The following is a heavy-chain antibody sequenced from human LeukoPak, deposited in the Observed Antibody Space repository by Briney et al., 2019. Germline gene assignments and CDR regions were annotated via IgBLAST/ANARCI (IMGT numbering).Heavy chain of an antibody. V-gene: IGHV3-21*01. D-gene: IGHD6-13*01. J-gene: IGHJ4*02. Sequence: GGSLRLSCAASGFTFSSYSMNWVRQAPGEGLEWVSSISSSNSYIYYADSVKGRFTISRDNAKNSLYLQMNSLRAEDTAVYYCARGEGSSCPNWGQGTLVTVSS. CDR1: GFTFSSYS. CDR3: ARGEGSSCPN. CDR2: ISSSNSYI.